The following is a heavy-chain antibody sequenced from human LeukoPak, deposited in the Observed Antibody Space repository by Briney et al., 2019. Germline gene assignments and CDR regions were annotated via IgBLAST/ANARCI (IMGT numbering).Heavy chain of an antibody. J-gene: IGHJ4*02. CDR3: ARDRVVVAATLDY. V-gene: IGHV3-11*04. D-gene: IGHD2-15*01. Sequence: GGSLRLSCAASGFTFSDYYMSWIRQAPGKGLEWVSYISSSGSTIYYADSVKGRFTISRDNAKNSLYLQMNSLRAEDTAVYYCARDRVVVAATLDYWGQGTLVTVSS. CDR2: ISSSGSTI. CDR1: GFTFSDYY.